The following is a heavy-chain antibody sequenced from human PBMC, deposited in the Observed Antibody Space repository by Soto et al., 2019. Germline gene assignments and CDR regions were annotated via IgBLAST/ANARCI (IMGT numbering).Heavy chain of an antibody. J-gene: IGHJ6*02. D-gene: IGHD2-2*01. Sequence: QAHLEQSGAEVKRPGASVKVSCKASGYTFSDFDTNWLRQASGQGPEWMGWMNAKSGDTFFAQRFRGKFNMTWDISLTTASMEVGSLTSDVTAMYYCARGNPFNYAGFYVWGQGTTVAVSS. CDR1: GYTFSDFD. V-gene: IGHV1-8*01. CDR2: MNAKSGDT. CDR3: ARGNPFNYAGFYV.